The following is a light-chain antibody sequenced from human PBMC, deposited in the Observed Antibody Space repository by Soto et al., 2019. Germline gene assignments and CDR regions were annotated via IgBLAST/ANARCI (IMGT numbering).Light chain of an antibody. J-gene: IGLJ1*01. CDR2: GNS. V-gene: IGLV1-40*01. CDR1: SSNIGAGYD. Sequence: QSVLTKPPSVSGAPGEMVTISCTGSSSNIGAGYDVHWYQQLPGTAPKLLIYGNSNRPSGVPDRFSGSKSGTSASLAITGLQAEDEADYYCQSYDSSLSAFYVFGTGTKVTVL. CDR3: QSYDSSLSAFYV.